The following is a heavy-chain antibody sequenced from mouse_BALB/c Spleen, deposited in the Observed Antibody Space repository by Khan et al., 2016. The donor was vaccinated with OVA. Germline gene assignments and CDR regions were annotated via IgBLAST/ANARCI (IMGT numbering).Heavy chain of an antibody. CDR3: ARMARTIN. V-gene: IGHV5-6-3*01. J-gene: IGHJ2*01. Sequence: EVELVESGGGLVQPGGSLKLSCAASGFTFSSSGMSWVRQTPDKRLELVATIHSNGGSTYYPASVKGRFTLYRDNAKNTLDLQMSSLKAEDTAMYYCARMARTINWGQGTTLTVSS. CDR2: IHSNGGST. CDR1: GFTFSSSG.